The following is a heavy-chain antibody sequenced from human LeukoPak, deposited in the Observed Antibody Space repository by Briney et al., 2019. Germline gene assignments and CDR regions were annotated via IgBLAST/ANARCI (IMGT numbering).Heavy chain of an antibody. CDR2: IKQDGSEK. D-gene: IGHD3-22*01. J-gene: IGHJ3*02. Sequence: GGSLRLSCAASGFTFSTYWMSWVRQAPGKGLEWVANIKQDGSEKYYVDSVKGRFTISRDNAKNSLYLQMNSLRAEDTAVYYCARDPAYYYDSSGRYRGAFDIWGQGTTVTVSS. CDR3: ARDPAYYYDSSGRYRGAFDI. CDR1: GFTFSTYW. V-gene: IGHV3-7*01.